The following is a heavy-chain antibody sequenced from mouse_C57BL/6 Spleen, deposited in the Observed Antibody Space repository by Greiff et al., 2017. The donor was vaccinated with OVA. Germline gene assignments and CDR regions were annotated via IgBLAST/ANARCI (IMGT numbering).Heavy chain of an antibody. CDR2: ISNGGGST. CDR1: GFTFSDYY. V-gene: IGHV5-12*01. J-gene: IGHJ2*01. Sequence: EVMLVESGGGLVQPGGSLKLSCAASGFTFSDYYMYWVRQTPEKRLEWVAYISNGGGSTYYPDTVKGRFTISRDNAKNTLYLQMSRLKSEDTAMYYCARQGIYYDFDYWGQGTTLTVSS. D-gene: IGHD2-4*01. CDR3: ARQGIYYDFDY.